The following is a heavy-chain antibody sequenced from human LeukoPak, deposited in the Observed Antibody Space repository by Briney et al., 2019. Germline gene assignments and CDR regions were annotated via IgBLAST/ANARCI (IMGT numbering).Heavy chain of an antibody. J-gene: IGHJ5*02. CDR1: GGSISSPDW. Sequence: PSETLSLTCTVSGGSISSPDWWSWVRQPPGKGLEWIGEIYHSGSTNYNPSLKSRVTISVDKSKNQFSLKLSSVTAADTAVYYCARRITILARIDPWGQGTLVTVSS. CDR2: IYHSGST. V-gene: IGHV4-4*02. D-gene: IGHD3-3*01. CDR3: ARRITILARIDP.